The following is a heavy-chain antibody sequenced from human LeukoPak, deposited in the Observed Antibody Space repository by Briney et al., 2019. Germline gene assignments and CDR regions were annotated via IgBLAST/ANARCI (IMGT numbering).Heavy chain of an antibody. V-gene: IGHV3-30-3*01. CDR1: GFTFSSYA. CDR2: ISYDGSNK. Sequence: GGSLRLSCEASGFTFSSYAMHWVGRAPGRGREWVAVISYDGSNKYYADSVRGRFTISRDNSKNTLYLQMNSLRAEDTAVYYCAIIAVAATDEVDYWGQGTLVTVSS. J-gene: IGHJ4*02. CDR3: AIIAVAATDEVDY. D-gene: IGHD6-19*01.